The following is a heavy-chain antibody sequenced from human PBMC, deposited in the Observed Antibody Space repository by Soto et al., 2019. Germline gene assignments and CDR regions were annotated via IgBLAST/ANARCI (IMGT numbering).Heavy chain of an antibody. J-gene: IGHJ4*02. CDR2: ISGFNGQT. CDR3: AREERNTDLYGY. V-gene: IGHV1-18*01. D-gene: IGHD1-26*01. CDR1: GNTFASHG. Sequence: ASVKVSCKASGNTFASHGFSWVRQAPGQGLEWMGWISGFNGQTNYALKFQGRVTLTTDTSTSTAYMELRSLRSDDTAVYYCAREERNTDLYGYWGQGTLVTGAS.